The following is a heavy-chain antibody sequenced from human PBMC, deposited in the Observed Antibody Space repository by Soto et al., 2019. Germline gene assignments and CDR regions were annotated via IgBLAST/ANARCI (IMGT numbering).Heavy chain of an antibody. J-gene: IGHJ4*02. Sequence: QVQLVESGGGVVQPGRSLRLSCAASGFPFSSYGLHWVRQAPGKGLEWLALIWYDGTNKFYADSVKGRFTISRDDSKSTLYLQMNSLRAEDTAIYYCARPHSGSYQYYFDYWGQGTLVTVSS. D-gene: IGHD1-26*01. CDR3: ARPHSGSYQYYFDY. CDR1: GFPFSSYG. CDR2: IWYDGTNK. V-gene: IGHV3-33*01.